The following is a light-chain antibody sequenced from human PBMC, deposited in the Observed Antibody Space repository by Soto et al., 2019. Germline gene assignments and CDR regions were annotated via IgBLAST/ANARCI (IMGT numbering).Light chain of an antibody. J-gene: IGKJ1*01. CDR2: KAS. CDR1: QSFNNW. CDR3: QQYNSWT. V-gene: IGKV1-5*03. Sequence: DIQMTQSPSTLSASVGDRVTITCRASQSFNNWLAWYQQKPGKAPKLLIYKASNLESGVPSRFSGSGSGTECTLTISILQPDDFGTYYCQQYNSWTFGQGTKVEIK.